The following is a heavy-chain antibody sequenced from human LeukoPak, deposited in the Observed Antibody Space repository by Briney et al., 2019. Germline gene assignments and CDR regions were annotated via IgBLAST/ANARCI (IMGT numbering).Heavy chain of an antibody. V-gene: IGHV1-69*13. J-gene: IGHJ3*02. CDR1: GYTFTSYG. CDR2: IIPIFGTA. CDR3: ARDITMVRGVITDNAFDI. D-gene: IGHD3-10*01. Sequence: ASVKVSCKASGYTFTSYGISWVRQAPGQGLEWMGGIIPIFGTANYAQKFQGRVTITADESTSTAYMELSSLRSEDTAVYYCARDITMVRGVITDNAFDIWGQGTMVTVSS.